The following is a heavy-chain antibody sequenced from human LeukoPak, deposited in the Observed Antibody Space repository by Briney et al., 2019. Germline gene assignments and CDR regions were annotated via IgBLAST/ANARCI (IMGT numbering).Heavy chain of an antibody. D-gene: IGHD4-17*01. CDR2: ISYDESDK. V-gene: IGHV3-30*04. CDR1: GLTFNSYA. CDR3: ATVLLGTVTTSGVDY. Sequence: GGSLRLSCAVSGLTFNSYAMHWVRQAPGKGLEWLAIISYDESDKYYADSVKGRFIISRDNSKNTLYLQMNSLRAEDTAVYYCATVLLGTVTTSGVDYWGQGTLVTVSS. J-gene: IGHJ4*02.